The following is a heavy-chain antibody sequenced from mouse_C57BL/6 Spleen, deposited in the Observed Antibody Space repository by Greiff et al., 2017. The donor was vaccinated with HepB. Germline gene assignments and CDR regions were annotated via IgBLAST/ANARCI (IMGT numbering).Heavy chain of an antibody. D-gene: IGHD3-1*01. CDR2: IWSGGST. J-gene: IGHJ2*01. CDR3: ARNSGSGVDY. CDR1: GFSLTSYG. V-gene: IGHV2-2*01. Sequence: QVQLQQSGPGLVQPSQSLSITCTVSGFSLTSYGVHWVRQSPGKGLEWLGVIWSGGSTDYNAAFISRLIISKDKSKSQVFFKMNSLQADDTARYYCARNSGSGVDYWGQGTTLTVSS.